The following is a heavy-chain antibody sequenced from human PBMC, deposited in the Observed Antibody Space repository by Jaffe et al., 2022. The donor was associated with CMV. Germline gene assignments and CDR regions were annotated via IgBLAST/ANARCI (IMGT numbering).Heavy chain of an antibody. CDR3: AKIASDSSGYYVRDY. V-gene: IGHV3-43*01. CDR1: GFTFDDYT. CDR2: ISWDGGST. D-gene: IGHD3-22*01. J-gene: IGHJ4*02. Sequence: EVQLVESGGVVVQPGGSLRLSCAASGFTFDDYTMHWVRQAPGKGLEWVSLISWDGGSTYYADSVKGRFTISRDNSKNSLYLQMNSLRTEDTALYYCAKIASDSSGYYVRDYWGQGTLVTVSS.